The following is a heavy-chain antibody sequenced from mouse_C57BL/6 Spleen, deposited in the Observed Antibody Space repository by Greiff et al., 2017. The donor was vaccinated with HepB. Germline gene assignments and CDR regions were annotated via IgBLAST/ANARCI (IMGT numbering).Heavy chain of an antibody. CDR3: ARPITTVVATEGAMDY. V-gene: IGHV5-9*01. CDR1: GFTFSSYT. Sequence: DVKLVESGGGLVKPGGSLKLSCAASGFTFSSYTMSWVRQTPEKRLEWVATISGGGGNTYYPDSVKGRFTISRDNAKNTLYLQMSSLRSEDTALYYCARPITTVVATEGAMDYWGQGTSVTVSS. J-gene: IGHJ4*01. CDR2: ISGGGGNT. D-gene: IGHD1-1*01.